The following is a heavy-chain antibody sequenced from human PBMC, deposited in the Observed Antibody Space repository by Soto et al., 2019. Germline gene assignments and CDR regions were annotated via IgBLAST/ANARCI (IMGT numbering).Heavy chain of an antibody. V-gene: IGHV1-69*01. CDR3: ARGYSYGNNFYYYYGMEV. Sequence: QVQLVQSGAEVKQPGSSVKVSCNASGGTFSSYAISWVRQAPGQGLEWMGGIIPMFGTADHTQKFQGRVTITAVESTTTAYMELSSLRSEDTAIYYCARGYSYGNNFYYYYGMEVWGQGTTVTVSS. J-gene: IGHJ6*02. D-gene: IGHD5-18*01. CDR2: IIPMFGTA. CDR1: GGTFSSYA.